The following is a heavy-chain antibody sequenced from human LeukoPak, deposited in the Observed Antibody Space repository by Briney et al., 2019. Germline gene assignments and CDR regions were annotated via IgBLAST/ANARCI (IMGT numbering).Heavy chain of an antibody. V-gene: IGHV3-30*03. CDR3: ATAGGGDSRMGFDP. CDR2: ISYDGSNK. Sequence: GGSLRLSCAASGFTFSSYGMHWVRQAPGKGLEWVAVISYDGSNKYYADSVKGRFTISRDNTKSTLYLQMHSLTAEDTAVYYCATAGGGDSRMGFDPWGQGTLVTVSS. D-gene: IGHD2-21*01. CDR1: GFTFSSYG. J-gene: IGHJ5*02.